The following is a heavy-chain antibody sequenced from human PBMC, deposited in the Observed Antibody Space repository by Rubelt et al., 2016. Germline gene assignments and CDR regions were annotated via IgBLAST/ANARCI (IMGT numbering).Heavy chain of an antibody. CDR3: AKDGDGYPY. V-gene: IGHV3-11*05. D-gene: IGHD5-18*01. CDR1: GFSFSDYY. CDR2: ISSGGLYM. Sequence: QVQLVESGGGWVKPGGSLRLSCAASGFSFSDYYMSWVRQAPGKGLEFISYISSGGLYMKNIDSVAGRFIISRDNAKNSLYLQLNSLRAEDTAVYYCAKDGDGYPYWGQGTLVTVSS. J-gene: IGHJ4*02.